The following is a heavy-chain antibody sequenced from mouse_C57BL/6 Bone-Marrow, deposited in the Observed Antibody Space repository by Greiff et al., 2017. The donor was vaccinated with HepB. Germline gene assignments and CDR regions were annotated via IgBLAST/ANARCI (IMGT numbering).Heavy chain of an antibody. CDR2: ISSGSSTI. D-gene: IGHD3-2*02. Sequence: EVHLVESGGGLVKPGGSLKLSCAASGFTFSDYGMHWVRQAPEKGLEWVAYISSGSSTIYYADTVKGRFTISRDNAKNTLFLQMTSLRSEDTAMYYCARESSGYAWFAYWGQGTLVTVSA. V-gene: IGHV5-17*01. CDR1: GFTFSDYG. J-gene: IGHJ3*01. CDR3: ARESSGYAWFAY.